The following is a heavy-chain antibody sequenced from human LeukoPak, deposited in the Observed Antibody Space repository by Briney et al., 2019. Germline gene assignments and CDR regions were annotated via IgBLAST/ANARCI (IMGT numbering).Heavy chain of an antibody. J-gene: IGHJ4*02. Sequence: ASVKVSCKASGGTFSSYAISWVRQAPGQGLEWMGGIIPIFGTANYAQKFQGRVTITADKSTSTAYMELSSLRSEDTAVYYCARGPGDVVDYYYDSSGQLRPGAYYFDYWGQGTLVTVSS. CDR1: GGTFSSYA. V-gene: IGHV1-69*06. D-gene: IGHD3-22*01. CDR2: IIPIFGTA. CDR3: ARGPGDVVDYYYDSSGQLRPGAYYFDY.